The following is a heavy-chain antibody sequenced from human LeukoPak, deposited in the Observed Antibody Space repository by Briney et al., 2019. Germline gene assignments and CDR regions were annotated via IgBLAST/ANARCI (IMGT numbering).Heavy chain of an antibody. CDR1: GITVSSTF. Sequence: GGSLRLSCAASGITVSSTFMSWVRQAPGKGLEWISVIQGGGATYYADFVRGRFTIARDSSTNTLHLQMNSLRAEDTAVYYCTRGRVDVSYYDYWGQGTLVTVSS. V-gene: IGHV3-66*01. D-gene: IGHD2-15*01. CDR2: IQGGGAT. J-gene: IGHJ4*02. CDR3: TRGRVDVSYYDY.